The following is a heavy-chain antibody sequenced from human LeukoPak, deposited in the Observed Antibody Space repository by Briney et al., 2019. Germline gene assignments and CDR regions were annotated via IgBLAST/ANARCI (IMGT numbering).Heavy chain of an antibody. CDR3: ARDSVQLWLHDPGALFDY. CDR2: INAGNGNT. CDR1: GYTFTSYD. D-gene: IGHD5-18*01. J-gene: IGHJ4*02. V-gene: IGHV1-3*03. Sequence: GASVKVSCKASGYTFTSYDKNRVRQAPAQRLEWMGWINAGNGNTKYSQEYQRRVTTTRNTTASTAYMELSSLRSEDMAVYYCARDSVQLWLHDPGALFDYWGQGNLVTVSS.